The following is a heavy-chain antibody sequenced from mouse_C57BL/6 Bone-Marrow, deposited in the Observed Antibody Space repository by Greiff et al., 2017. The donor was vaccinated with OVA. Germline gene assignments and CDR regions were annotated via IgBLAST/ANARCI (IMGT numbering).Heavy chain of an antibody. CDR1: GYTFTSYW. D-gene: IGHD1-1*01. V-gene: IGHV1-64*01. J-gene: IGHJ3*01. Sequence: VQLQQSGAELVKPGASVKLSCKASGYTFTSYWMHWVKQRPGQGLEWIGMIHPNSGSTNYNEKFKSKATLTVDKSSSTAYMQLSSLTSEDSAVYYCARDYYGSSIAYWGQGTLVTVSA. CDR2: IHPNSGST. CDR3: ARDYYGSSIAY.